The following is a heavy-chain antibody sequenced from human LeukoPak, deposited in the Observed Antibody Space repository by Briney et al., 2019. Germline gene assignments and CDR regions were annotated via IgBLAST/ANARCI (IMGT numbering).Heavy chain of an antibody. J-gene: IGHJ6*02. CDR3: ARDGPMVRGVIDYYYYGMDV. CDR2: IWYDGSNK. Sequence: PGRSLRLSCAASGFTFSSYGMHWVRQAPGKVLEWVAVIWYDGSNKYYADSVKGRFTISRDNSKNTLYLQMNSLRAEDTAVYYCARDGPMVRGVIDYYYYGMDVWGQGTTVTVSS. V-gene: IGHV3-33*01. D-gene: IGHD3-10*01. CDR1: GFTFSSYG.